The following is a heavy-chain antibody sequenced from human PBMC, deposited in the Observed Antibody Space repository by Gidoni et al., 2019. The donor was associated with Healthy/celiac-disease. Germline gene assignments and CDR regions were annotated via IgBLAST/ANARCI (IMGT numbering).Heavy chain of an antibody. CDR1: GFTFRSYS. D-gene: IGHD4-17*01. Sequence: EVQRVESGGGLVQPWGSLGLSCAASGFTFRSYSMNWVRQAPGKGLEWVSYISSSSSTIYYADSVKGRFTISRDNAKNSLYLQMNSLRDEDTAVYYCARAVDYVEYFQHWGQGTLVTFSS. CDR2: ISSSSSTI. J-gene: IGHJ1*01. V-gene: IGHV3-48*02. CDR3: ARAVDYVEYFQH.